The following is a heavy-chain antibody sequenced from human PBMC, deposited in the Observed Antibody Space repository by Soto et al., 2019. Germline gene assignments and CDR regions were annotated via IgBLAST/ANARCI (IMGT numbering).Heavy chain of an antibody. CDR1: GGSFSGYY. CDR3: ARGALYCSGGSCYGGYYYYGMDV. Sequence: SETLSLTCAVYGGSFSGYYWSWIRQPPGKGLEWIGEINHSGSTNYNPSLKSRVTISVDTSKNQFSLKLSSVTAADTAVYYCARGALYCSGGSCYGGYYYYGMDVWDQGTTVTVSS. J-gene: IGHJ6*02. D-gene: IGHD2-15*01. CDR2: INHSGST. V-gene: IGHV4-34*01.